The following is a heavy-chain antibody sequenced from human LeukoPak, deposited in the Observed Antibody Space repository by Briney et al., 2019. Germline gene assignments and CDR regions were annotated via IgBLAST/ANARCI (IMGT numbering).Heavy chain of an antibody. Sequence: GGSLRLSCAASGFTFRNYVIHWVRQAPGRGLEWVAVTSSDLNVKLYADSVKGRFTISRDNSKNTLYLQMNSLRAEDTAVYYCAKEGYSTDAFDIWGQGTMVTVSS. D-gene: IGHD6-13*01. J-gene: IGHJ3*02. CDR1: GFTFRNYV. CDR3: AKEGYSTDAFDI. CDR2: TSSDLNVK. V-gene: IGHV3-30*18.